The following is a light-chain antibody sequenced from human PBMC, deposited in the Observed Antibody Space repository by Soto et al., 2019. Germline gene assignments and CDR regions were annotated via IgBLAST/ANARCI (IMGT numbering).Light chain of an antibody. Sequence: EIVLTQSPATLSLSPGEGATLSCRASQSVSNYLVWYQQRPGQAPRLLIYDASNRAPGIPARFSGSGSGTVFTLTITSLEPEDFAVYYCQQRSNWPLTFGGGTKVDIK. CDR3: QQRSNWPLT. V-gene: IGKV3-11*01. CDR1: QSVSNY. J-gene: IGKJ4*01. CDR2: DAS.